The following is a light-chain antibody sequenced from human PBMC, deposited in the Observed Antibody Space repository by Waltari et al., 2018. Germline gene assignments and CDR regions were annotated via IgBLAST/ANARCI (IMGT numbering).Light chain of an antibody. J-gene: IGKJ5*01. CDR3: HQRSNWPIT. Sequence: EIVLTQYQATLSLSPGERATLPCRASQSISSYLVWYQRKPGQPPRLLIYVASNRATGIPARFSGSGSGTDFTLTISSLESEDFAVYYCHQRSNWPITFGQGTRLEIK. V-gene: IGKV3-11*01. CDR1: QSISSY. CDR2: VAS.